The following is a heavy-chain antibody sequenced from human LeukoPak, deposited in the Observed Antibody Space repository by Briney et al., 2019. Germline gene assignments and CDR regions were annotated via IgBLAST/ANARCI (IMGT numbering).Heavy chain of an antibody. J-gene: IGHJ6*03. CDR3: AREVNYYYYMDV. D-gene: IGHD4-11*01. V-gene: IGHV3-30*01. CDR1: GFIFSDHG. Sequence: PGASLRLSCSASGFIFSDHGLHWVRQAPGKGLEWVAIISDGGSNIYYADSVRGRFSVSRDNSKNTLYLQMTSLKVDDTDVYYCAREVNYYYYMDVWGKGTAVTVS. CDR2: ISDGGSNI.